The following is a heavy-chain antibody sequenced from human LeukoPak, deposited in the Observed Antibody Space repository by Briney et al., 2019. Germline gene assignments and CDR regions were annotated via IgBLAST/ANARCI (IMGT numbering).Heavy chain of an antibody. V-gene: IGHV1-2*02. CDR2: INPNSGGT. CDR3: ARFDSSGYYGKGSFDY. CDR1: GYTFTGYY. J-gene: IGHJ4*02. Sequence: GASVKVSCKASGYTFTGYYTHWVRQAPGQGLEWMGWINPNSGGTNYAQKFQGRVTMTRDTSISTAYMELSRLRSDDTAVYYCARFDSSGYYGKGSFDYWGQGTLVTVSS. D-gene: IGHD3-22*01.